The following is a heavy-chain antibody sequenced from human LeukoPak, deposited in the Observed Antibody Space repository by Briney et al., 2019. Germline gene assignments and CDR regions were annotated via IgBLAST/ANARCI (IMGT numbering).Heavy chain of an antibody. J-gene: IGHJ3*02. V-gene: IGHV4-4*07. CDR1: GGSISSYY. D-gene: IGHD3-22*01. CDR2: IYTSGST. CDR3: ARVPIYYYDSSGYLDAFDI. Sequence: SETLSLTCTVSGGSISSYYWSWIRQPAGKGLEWIGRIYTSGSTNYNPSLKSRVTMSVDTSKNQFSLKLGSVTAADTAVYYCARVPIYYYDSSGYLDAFDIWGQGTMVTVSS.